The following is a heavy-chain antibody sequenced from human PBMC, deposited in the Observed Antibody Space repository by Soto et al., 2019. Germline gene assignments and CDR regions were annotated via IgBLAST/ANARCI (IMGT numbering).Heavy chain of an antibody. Sequence: QVQLVESGGGLVKPGGSLRLTCAASGFSISDHYMSWIRQAPGKGLEWVSYSSNSGTFTKYADSVKGRFSISRDNAKKLLYLEINSLRGEDTAIYYCARSGDNYNVLDYWGQGTPVTVSS. CDR2: SSNSGTFT. D-gene: IGHD3-10*02. CDR1: GFSISDHY. V-gene: IGHV3-11*05. CDR3: ARSGDNYNVLDY. J-gene: IGHJ4*02.